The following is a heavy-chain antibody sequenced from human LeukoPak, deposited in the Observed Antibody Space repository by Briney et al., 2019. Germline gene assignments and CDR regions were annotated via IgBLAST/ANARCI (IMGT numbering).Heavy chain of an antibody. CDR2: VVGTGGT. CDR3: ARGARPIGGPDY. J-gene: IGHJ4*02. V-gene: IGHV3-23*01. Sequence: GGSLRLSCAVSGFTLTNHAVSWVRQAPGKGLEWVSIVVGTGGTYYADSVRGRFILSRDNSKNTVYLQMNSLRAEDTAVYYCARGARPIGGPDYWGQGTLVTVSS. CDR1: GFTLTNHA. D-gene: IGHD6-6*01.